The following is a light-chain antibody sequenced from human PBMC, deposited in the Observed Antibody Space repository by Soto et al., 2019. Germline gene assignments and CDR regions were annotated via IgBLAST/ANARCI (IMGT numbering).Light chain of an antibody. CDR1: QSVSNN. CDR2: DAS. CDR3: QQYNYWPPWT. V-gene: IGKV3-15*01. Sequence: ILMTQSPATLSVSPGERATLSCRASQSVSNNLAWYQQKPGQAPRLLIYDASTRATGIPARFSGSGSGTEVPLTISGLQSEDFAVYYCQQYNYWPPWTFGQGTKVEIK. J-gene: IGKJ1*01.